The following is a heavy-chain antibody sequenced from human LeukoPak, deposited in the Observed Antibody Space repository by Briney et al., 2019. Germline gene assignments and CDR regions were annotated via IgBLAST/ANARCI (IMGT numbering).Heavy chain of an antibody. V-gene: IGHV4-39*01. Sequence: SETLSLTCTVSGGSISSSSYYWGWIRQPPGKGLEWIGSIYYSGSTYYNPSLKSRVTISVDTSKNQFSLKLSSVTAADTAVYYCARGSRQLETWFDPWGQGTLVTVSS. D-gene: IGHD6-6*01. CDR1: GGSISSSSYY. CDR3: ARGSRQLETWFDP. CDR2: IYYSGST. J-gene: IGHJ5*02.